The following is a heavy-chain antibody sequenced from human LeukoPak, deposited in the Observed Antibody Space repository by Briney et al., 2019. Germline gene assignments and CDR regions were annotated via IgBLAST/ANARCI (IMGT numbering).Heavy chain of an antibody. V-gene: IGHV4-38-2*02. CDR1: GYSISSGYY. D-gene: IGHD4-17*01. CDR2: IYHSGST. CDR3: ASEHDYGDYGYYFDY. J-gene: IGHJ4*02. Sequence: SETLSLTCTVYGYSISSGYYWGWIRQPPGKGLEWIGSIYHSGSTYYNPSLKSRVTISVDTSRNQFSLKLSSVTAADTAVYYCASEHDYGDYGYYFDYWGQGTLVTVSS.